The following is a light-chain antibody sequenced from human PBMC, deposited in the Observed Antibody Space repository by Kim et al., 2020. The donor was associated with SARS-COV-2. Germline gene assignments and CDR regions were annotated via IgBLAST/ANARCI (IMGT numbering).Light chain of an antibody. CDR2: GAS. CDR3: QQYFYWPPYT. V-gene: IGKV3D-15*01. Sequence: MTQSPATLSVSPGERATLSCRASKSVARNLAWYQQKPGQAPRLLIYGASTRATGIPARFSGSGSGTEFTLTISSLQSEDFAIYSCQQYFYWPPYTFGQGTKLEI. CDR1: KSVARN. J-gene: IGKJ2*01.